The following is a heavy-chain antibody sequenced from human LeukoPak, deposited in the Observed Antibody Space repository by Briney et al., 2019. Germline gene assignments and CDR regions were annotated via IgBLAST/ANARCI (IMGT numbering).Heavy chain of an antibody. D-gene: IGHD1-26*01. Sequence: GGSLRLSCAASGFTFSSYSMNWVRQAPGKGLEWISSISSSSSDIDYTDSVKGRFSVSRDNARNLLYLQMNSLRAEDTAVYYCAKDFLGATTDYFDYWGQGTLVTVSS. CDR1: GFTFSSYS. V-gene: IGHV3-21*04. J-gene: IGHJ4*02. CDR3: AKDFLGATTDYFDY. CDR2: ISSSSSDI.